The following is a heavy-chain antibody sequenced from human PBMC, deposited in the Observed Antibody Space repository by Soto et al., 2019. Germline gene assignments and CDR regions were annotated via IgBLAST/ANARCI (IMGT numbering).Heavy chain of an antibody. CDR2: ISDTT. Sequence: GGSLRISCEASGYPFSSYAMNWVRQAPGKGLEWVSTISDTTYYADSVKGRFTISRENSKNTLSLQMNNLRAEDTAVYYCFKDSSDRNGWFYFDYWGQGALVTVSS. CDR3: FKDSSDRNGWFYFDY. V-gene: IGHV3-23*01. D-gene: IGHD6-19*01. J-gene: IGHJ4*02. CDR1: GYPFSSYA.